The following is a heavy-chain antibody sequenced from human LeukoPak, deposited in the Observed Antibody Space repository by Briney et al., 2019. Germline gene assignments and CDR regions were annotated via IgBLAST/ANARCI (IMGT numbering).Heavy chain of an antibody. CDR3: ARMYYYDSSGYLDY. J-gene: IGHJ4*02. V-gene: IGHV3-20*04. Sequence: PGGSLRLSCAASGFTFDDYGMSWVRQAPGKGLEWVFGINWHGCSTGYAASVKGRFTISRDNAKNSLYLQMNSLRAEDTALYYCARMYYYDSSGYLDYWGQGTLVTVSS. CDR2: INWHGCST. D-gene: IGHD3-22*01. CDR1: GFTFDDYG.